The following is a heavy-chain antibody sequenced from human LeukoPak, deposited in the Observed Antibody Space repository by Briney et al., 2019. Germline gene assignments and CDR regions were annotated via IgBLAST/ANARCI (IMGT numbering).Heavy chain of an antibody. CDR1: GYTFTSYG. V-gene: IGHV1-18*01. D-gene: IGHD2-2*01. Sequence: ASVKVSCKASGYTFTSYGISWVRQAPGQGLEWMGWISAYNGNTNYAQKLQGRVTMTTDTSTSTAYMELRSLRSDDTAVYYCARVAVVPAAIPSYYYYYMDVWGKGTTVTVS. J-gene: IGHJ6*03. CDR2: ISAYNGNT. CDR3: ARVAVVPAAIPSYYYYYMDV.